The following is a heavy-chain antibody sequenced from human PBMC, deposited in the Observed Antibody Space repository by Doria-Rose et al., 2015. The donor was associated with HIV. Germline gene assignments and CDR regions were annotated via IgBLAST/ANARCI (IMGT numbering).Heavy chain of an antibody. CDR1: GVSLSSPGMG. D-gene: IGHD6-13*01. V-gene: IGHV2-26*01. CDR3: ARIKSSRWYHKYYFDF. Sequence: QESGPVLVKPTETLTLTCTVSGVSLSSPGMGVSWIRQPPGRALEWLANIFSYDERSYKPSLKSRLTISSGTSKSQVVLTMTDMDPVDTATYYCARIKSSRWYHKYYFDFWGQGTLVIVSA. CDR2: IFSYDER. J-gene: IGHJ4*02.